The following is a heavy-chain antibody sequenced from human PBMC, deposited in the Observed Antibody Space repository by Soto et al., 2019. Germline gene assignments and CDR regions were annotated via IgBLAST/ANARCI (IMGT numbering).Heavy chain of an antibody. V-gene: IGHV3-21*01. J-gene: IGHJ3*02. CDR1: AFTFSTYT. CDR2: ISSSSSYI. CDR3: TRDQNDRGEGGYGAFGFDI. D-gene: IGHD3-16*01. Sequence: EVQLVESGGGLVKPGGSLRLSCTASAFTFSTYTMHWVRQAPGKGLEWVSSISSSSSYIYYADSLKGRFTISRDNAKNSLYMQMNSLRGEDTAVYYCTRDQNDRGEGGYGAFGFDIWGQGTMVTVSS.